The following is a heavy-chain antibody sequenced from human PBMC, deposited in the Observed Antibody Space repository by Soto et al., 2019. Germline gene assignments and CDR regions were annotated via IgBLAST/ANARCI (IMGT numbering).Heavy chain of an antibody. V-gene: IGHV4-34*01. J-gene: IGHJ4*02. Sequence: PSETLSLTCAVFGGSFSGHYCSWIRQSSGKGLEWIGEINHSGSTNYNPSLKSRVTLSVDTSKNQFSLKLSSVTAADTAVHYCASAYYGSGTYDYFDSWGQGTLVTVSS. CDR1: GGSFSGHY. CDR2: INHSGST. D-gene: IGHD3-10*01. CDR3: ASAYYGSGTYDYFDS.